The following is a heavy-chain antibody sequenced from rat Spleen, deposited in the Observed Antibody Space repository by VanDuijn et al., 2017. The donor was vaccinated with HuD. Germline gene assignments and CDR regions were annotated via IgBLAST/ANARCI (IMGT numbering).Heavy chain of an antibody. CDR1: GFTFKNYW. J-gene: IGHJ3*01. D-gene: IGHD1-6*01. Sequence: EVQLVESGGGLVQPGGSLRLSCVASGFTFKNYWMTWIRQAPGKGLEWIASITSAGEITSYPDSVKGRFTISRDNAKSTLYLQMDSLRSEDTATYYCTTYSDYATSPFAYWGRGALVTVSS. CDR2: ITSAGEIT. V-gene: IGHV5-31*01. CDR3: TTYSDYATSPFAY.